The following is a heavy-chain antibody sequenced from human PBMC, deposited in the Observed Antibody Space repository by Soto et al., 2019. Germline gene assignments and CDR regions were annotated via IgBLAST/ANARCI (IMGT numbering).Heavy chain of an antibody. D-gene: IGHD1-20*01. CDR2: IIPIFGTA. CDR1: GGTFSSYA. Sequence: QVQLVQSGAEVKKPGSSVKVSCKASGGTFSSYAISWVRQAPGQGLEWMGGIIPIFGTADYAQKFQGRVTITADESTSTGDRELSSLGAEDTAVYYCARAITGTVSYYYGMDAWGQGTTVTVSS. CDR3: ARAITGTVSYYYGMDA. J-gene: IGHJ6*02. V-gene: IGHV1-69*12.